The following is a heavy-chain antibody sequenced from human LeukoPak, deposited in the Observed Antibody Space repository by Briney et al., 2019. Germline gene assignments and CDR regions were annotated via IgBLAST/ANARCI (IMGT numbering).Heavy chain of an antibody. J-gene: IGHJ4*02. CDR2: IRYDGSNK. CDR1: GFTFSSYG. D-gene: IGHD2-2*01. CDR3: ARLGDCSSTSCFDY. Sequence: GGSLRLSCAASGFTFSSYGMHWVRQAPGKGLEWVAFIRYDGSNKYYADSVKGRFTISRDNSKNTLYLQMNSLRSDDTAVYYCARLGDCSSTSCFDYWGQGTLVTVSS. V-gene: IGHV3-30*02.